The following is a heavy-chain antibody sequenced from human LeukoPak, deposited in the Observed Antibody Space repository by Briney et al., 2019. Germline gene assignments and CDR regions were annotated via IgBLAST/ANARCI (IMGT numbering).Heavy chain of an antibody. J-gene: IGHJ5*02. V-gene: IGHV4-59*01. CDR1: GGSISSYY. CDR3: ARGLKSGIDP. D-gene: IGHD3-10*01. CDR2: IYYSGST. Sequence: SETLFLTCTVSGGSISSYYWSWIRQPPGKGLEWIGYIYYSGSTNYNPSLKSRVTISVDTSKNQFSLKLSSVTAADTAVYYCARGLKSGIDPWGQGTLVTVSS.